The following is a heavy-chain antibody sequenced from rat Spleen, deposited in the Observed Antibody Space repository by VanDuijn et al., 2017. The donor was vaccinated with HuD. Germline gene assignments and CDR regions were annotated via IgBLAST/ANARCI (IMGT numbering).Heavy chain of an antibody. CDR1: GFTFSDYA. CDR2: IIYDGSST. J-gene: IGHJ2*01. V-gene: IGHV5-17*01. Sequence: EVQLVESGGGLVQPGRSLKFSCAASGFTFSDYAMAWVRQAPKKGLEWVATIIYDGSSTYYRDSVKGRFTISRDNAKSTLYLQMNSLRSEDTATYYCARHGPSYSGYFDYWGQGVMVTVSS. CDR3: ARHGPSYSGYFDY. D-gene: IGHD1-1*01.